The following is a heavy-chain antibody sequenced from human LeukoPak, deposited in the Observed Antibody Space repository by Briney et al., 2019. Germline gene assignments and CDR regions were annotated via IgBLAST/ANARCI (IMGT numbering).Heavy chain of an antibody. V-gene: IGHV1-18*01. Sequence: ASVKVSCTASGYTFTSYGISWVRQAPGQGLEWMGWISAYNGNTNYAQNLQGRVTMTTDTSTSTVYMELRSLRSDDTAVYYCARDRRIAVAGLDAFDIWGQGTMVTVSS. D-gene: IGHD6-19*01. CDR3: ARDRRIAVAGLDAFDI. CDR2: ISAYNGNT. CDR1: GYTFTSYG. J-gene: IGHJ3*02.